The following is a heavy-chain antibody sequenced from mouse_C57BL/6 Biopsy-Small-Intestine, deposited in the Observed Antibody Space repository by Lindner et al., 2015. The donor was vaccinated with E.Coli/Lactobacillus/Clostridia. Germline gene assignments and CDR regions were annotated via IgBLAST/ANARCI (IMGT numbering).Heavy chain of an antibody. V-gene: IGHV1-7*01. Sequence: VQLQESGAELAEPGASVQLSCKTSGYTFTTYWMHWVKQRPGQGLEWIGYINPSSGYAKYNQKFKDKATLTADKSSSTAYMQLSSLTYEDSAVYYCARHFTSVVATGAMDYWGQGTSVTVSS. CDR1: GYTFTTYW. CDR2: INPSSGYA. CDR3: ARHFTSVVATGAMDY. D-gene: IGHD1-1*01. J-gene: IGHJ4*01.